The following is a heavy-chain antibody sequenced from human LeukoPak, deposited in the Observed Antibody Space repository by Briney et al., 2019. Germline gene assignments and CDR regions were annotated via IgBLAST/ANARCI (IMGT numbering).Heavy chain of an antibody. V-gene: IGHV4-4*09. CDR3: AGRGHRYTRD. Sequence: SETLSLTCTVFGDSVSSAYWTWIRQPPGKGLEWIGYIYDSGITDYSPSLKSRLTISVDTSNNQFSLSLSSVTAADTAVYYCAGRGHRYTRDWGQGILVTVSS. D-gene: IGHD5-18*01. CDR1: GDSVSSAY. J-gene: IGHJ1*01. CDR2: IYDSGIT.